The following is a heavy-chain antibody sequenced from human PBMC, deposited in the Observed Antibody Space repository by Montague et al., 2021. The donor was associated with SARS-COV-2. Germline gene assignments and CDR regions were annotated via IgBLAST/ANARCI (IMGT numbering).Heavy chain of an antibody. V-gene: IGHV4-39*01. CDR3: ARHTYYYGSGSYWFDP. Sequence: SETLSLTCTVSGGSISSSSYYWGWIRQPPGKGLEWIGSIYYSGSTYYNPSLKSRVTIPVDTSKNQFSLKLSSVTAADTAVYYCARHTYYYGSGSYWFDPWGQGTLVTVSS. D-gene: IGHD3-10*01. CDR2: IYYSGST. CDR1: GGSISSSSYY. J-gene: IGHJ5*02.